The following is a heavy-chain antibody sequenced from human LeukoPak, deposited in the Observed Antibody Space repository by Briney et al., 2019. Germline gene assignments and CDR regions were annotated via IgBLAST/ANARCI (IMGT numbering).Heavy chain of an antibody. Sequence: PGGSLRLSCAASGFTFSSYAMHWVRQAPGKGLEWVAVISYDGSNKYYADSMKGRFTISRDNSKNTLYLQMNSLRAEDTAVYYCARSAITMIVVVHFDYWGQGTLVTVSS. V-gene: IGHV3-30-3*01. CDR3: ARSAITMIVVVHFDY. D-gene: IGHD3-22*01. CDR2: ISYDGSNK. CDR1: GFTFSSYA. J-gene: IGHJ4*02.